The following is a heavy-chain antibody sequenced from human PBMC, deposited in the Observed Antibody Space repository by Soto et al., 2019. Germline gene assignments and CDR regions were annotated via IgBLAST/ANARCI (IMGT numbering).Heavy chain of an antibody. J-gene: IGHJ5*02. V-gene: IGHV2-26*01. CDR2: IFSNDEK. CDR3: AQTAVGATRKRAGWFDP. Sequence: QVTLKESGPVLVKPTETLTLTCTVSGFSLSNARMGVSWIRQPPGKALEWLAHIFSNDEKSYSTSLKSRLTISKDTSKSQVVLTMTNMDPVDTATYYCAQTAVGATRKRAGWFDPWGQGTLVTVSS. D-gene: IGHD1-26*01. CDR1: GFSLSNARMG.